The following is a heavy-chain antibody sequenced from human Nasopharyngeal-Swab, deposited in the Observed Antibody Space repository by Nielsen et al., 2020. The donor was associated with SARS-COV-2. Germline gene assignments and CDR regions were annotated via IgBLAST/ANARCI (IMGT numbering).Heavy chain of an antibody. CDR3: AKAPYLRGLDV. CDR1: GFTFGNYA. CDR2: ISGSGDTT. J-gene: IGHJ6*02. V-gene: IGHV3-23*01. D-gene: IGHD2-21*01. Sequence: GGSLRLSCEVSGFTFGNYAMSWVRQAPGKGLEWVSIISGSGDTTYYADSVNDRFTISRDNSKNTLYLQTNSLRVEDTAVYFCAKAPYLRGLDVWGQGTTVTVSS.